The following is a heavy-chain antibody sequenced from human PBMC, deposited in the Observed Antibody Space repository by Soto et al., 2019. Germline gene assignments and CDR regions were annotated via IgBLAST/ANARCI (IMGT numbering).Heavy chain of an antibody. CDR1: GFTFSSYG. D-gene: IGHD5-12*01. Sequence: QVQLVESGGGVVQPGRSLRLSCAASGFTFSSYGMHWVRQAPGKGREWVAVIRYDGSNTYYADSVKGRFTISRDTSKNTLYLQMNSRRAEDTAIYYCAKDKGTCYDFPFDYRGQGTLVTVSS. CDR2: IRYDGSNT. J-gene: IGHJ4*02. CDR3: AKDKGTCYDFPFDY. V-gene: IGHV3-33*06.